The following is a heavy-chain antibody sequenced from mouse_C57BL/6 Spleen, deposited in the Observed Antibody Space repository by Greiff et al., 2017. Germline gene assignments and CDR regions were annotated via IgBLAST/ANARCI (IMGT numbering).Heavy chain of an antibody. CDR3: ARWYYGSSYGYFDV. J-gene: IGHJ1*03. Sequence: QVQLQQSGAELARPGASVKMSCKASGYTFTSYTMHWVKQRPGQGLEWIGYITPSSGYTKYNQKFKDKATLTADKSSSTAYMQLSSLTSEDSAVYYCARWYYGSSYGYFDVWGTGTTVTVSS. CDR2: ITPSSGYT. V-gene: IGHV1-4*01. CDR1: GYTFTSYT. D-gene: IGHD1-1*01.